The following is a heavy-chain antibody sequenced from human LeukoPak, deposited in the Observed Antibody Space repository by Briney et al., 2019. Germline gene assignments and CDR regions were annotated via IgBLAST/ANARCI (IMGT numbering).Heavy chain of an antibody. D-gene: IGHD1-14*01. V-gene: IGHV1-69*01. CDR3: ARVGTTVVYNWFDP. CDR2: IIPIFGTA. CDR1: GGTFSSYA. J-gene: IGHJ5*02. Sequence: SVKVSCKASGGTFSSYAISWVRQAPGQGLERMGGIIPIFGTANYAQKFQGRVTITADESTSTAYMELSSLRSEDTAVYYCARVGTTVVYNWFDPWGQGTLVTVSS.